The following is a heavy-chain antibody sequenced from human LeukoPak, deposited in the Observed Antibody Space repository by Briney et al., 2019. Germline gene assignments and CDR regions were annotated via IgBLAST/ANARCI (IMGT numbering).Heavy chain of an antibody. CDR2: INQDGSER. CDR1: GFTFSSYA. D-gene: IGHD3-16*02. CDR3: AKNRASLLY. V-gene: IGHV3-7*01. Sequence: GGSLRLSCAASGFTFSSYAMTWVRQAPEKGLEWVANINQDGSERNYVDSVKGRLTISRDNAKNSVYLQMNSLRAEDTAVYYCAKNRASLLYRGQGTLVTISS. J-gene: IGHJ4*02.